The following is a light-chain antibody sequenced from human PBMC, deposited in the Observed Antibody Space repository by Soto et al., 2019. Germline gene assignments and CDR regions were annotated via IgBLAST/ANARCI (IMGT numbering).Light chain of an antibody. V-gene: IGKV3-11*01. Sequence: EIVMTQSPATLSVSPGERATLSCRASQSVSNNLAWYQQKPGQPPRLLIYDVSNRATGIPARFSGSGSGTDFTLTITSLEPEDFAVYFCHQRYNWPRVTFGQGTRLEI. J-gene: IGKJ5*01. CDR2: DVS. CDR3: HQRYNWPRVT. CDR1: QSVSNN.